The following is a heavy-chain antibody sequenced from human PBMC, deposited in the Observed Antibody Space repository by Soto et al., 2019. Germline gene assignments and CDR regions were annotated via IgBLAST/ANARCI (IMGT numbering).Heavy chain of an antibody. CDR1: GGSISSSY. V-gene: IGHV4-59*01. CDR2: IYYSGT. CDR3: ARGGLYDILTGHWYFDL. D-gene: IGHD3-9*01. J-gene: IGHJ2*01. Sequence: QVQLQESGPGLVKPSETLSLTCTVSGGSISSSYWSWIRQPPGKGLEWIGYIYYSGTNYNPSLKSRVTISEDTSKNQFSLKLSSVTAADTAVYYCARGGLYDILTGHWYFDLWGRGTLVTVSS.